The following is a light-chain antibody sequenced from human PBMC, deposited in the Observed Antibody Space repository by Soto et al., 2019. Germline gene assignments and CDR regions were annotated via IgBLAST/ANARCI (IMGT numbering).Light chain of an antibody. CDR1: QSVSSSY. J-gene: IGKJ2*01. V-gene: IGKV3-20*01. CDR2: GAS. CDR3: QQYGSSPRT. Sequence: EIVLTQSPDTLSLSPGERATLSCRASQSVSSSYLAWYQQKPGQAPRLLIYGASSRATGIPDRFSGSGSGTDFTLTISRLEAEDFAVYYCQQYGSSPRTFGQGTKLEIK.